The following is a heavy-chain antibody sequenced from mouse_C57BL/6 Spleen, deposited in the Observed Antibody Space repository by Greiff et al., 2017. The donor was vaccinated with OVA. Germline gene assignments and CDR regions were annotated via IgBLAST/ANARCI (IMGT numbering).Heavy chain of an antibody. D-gene: IGHD4-1*01. CDR2: ISSGGSYT. J-gene: IGHJ2*01. CDR3: ARHQTGTFDY. Sequence: EVQLVESGGDLVKPGGSLKLSCAASGFTFSSYGMSWVRQTPDKRLEWVATISSGGSYTYYPDSVKGRFTISRDNAKNTLYLQMSSLKSEDTAMYYCARHQTGTFDYWGQGTTLTVSS. V-gene: IGHV5-6*01. CDR1: GFTFSSYG.